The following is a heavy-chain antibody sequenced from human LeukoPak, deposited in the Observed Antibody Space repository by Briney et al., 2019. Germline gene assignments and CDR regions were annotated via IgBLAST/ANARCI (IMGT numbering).Heavy chain of an antibody. J-gene: IGHJ4*02. Sequence: SVKVSCKASGYTFTSYGISWVRQAPGQGLEWMGGIIPIFGTANNAQKFRGRVTITSEKYTRTAYMELSSLRSEDTAVYYCARDNDSRDPPHFDYWGQGTLVTVSS. D-gene: IGHD3-16*01. CDR1: GYTFTSYG. CDR2: IIPIFGTA. V-gene: IGHV1-69*06. CDR3: ARDNDSRDPPHFDY.